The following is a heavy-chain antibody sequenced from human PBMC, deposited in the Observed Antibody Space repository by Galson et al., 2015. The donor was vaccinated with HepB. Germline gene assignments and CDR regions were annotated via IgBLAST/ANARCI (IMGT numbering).Heavy chain of an antibody. Sequence: EALSLTCAVYGGSFSGYYWSWIRQPPGKGLEWIGEINHSGSTNYNPSLKSRVTISVDTSKNQFSLKLSSVTAADTAVYYCARIPFRHAVAGTVDYWGQGTLVTVSS. CDR2: INHSGST. D-gene: IGHD6-19*01. CDR1: GGSFSGYY. CDR3: ARIPFRHAVAGTVDY. J-gene: IGHJ4*02. V-gene: IGHV4-34*01.